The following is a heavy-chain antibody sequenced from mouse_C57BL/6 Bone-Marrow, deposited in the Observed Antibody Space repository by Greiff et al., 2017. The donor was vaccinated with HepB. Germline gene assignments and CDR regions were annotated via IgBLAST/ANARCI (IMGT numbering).Heavy chain of an antibody. V-gene: IGHV3-6*01. Sequence: ESGPGLVKPSQSLSLTCSVTGYSITSGYYWNWIRQFPGNKLEWMGYISYDGSNNYNPSLKNRISITRDTSKNQFFLTLNSVTTEDTATYYCARALYGSSWLRYWYFDVWGTGTTVTVSS. CDR1: GYSITSGYY. J-gene: IGHJ1*03. D-gene: IGHD1-1*01. CDR3: ARALYGSSWLRYWYFDV. CDR2: ISYDGSN.